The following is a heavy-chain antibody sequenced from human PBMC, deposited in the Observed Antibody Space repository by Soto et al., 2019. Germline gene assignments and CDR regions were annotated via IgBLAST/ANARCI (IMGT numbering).Heavy chain of an antibody. CDR3: ARVPHYYDSSGYYDY. V-gene: IGHV1-69*13. Sequence: SVKVSCKASGGTFSSYAISWVRQAPGQGLEWMGGIIPIFGTANYAQKFQGRVTITADESTSTAYMELSSLRSEDTAVYYCARVPHYYDSSGYYDYWGQGTLVTVSS. J-gene: IGHJ4*02. CDR1: GGTFSSYA. D-gene: IGHD3-22*01. CDR2: IIPIFGTA.